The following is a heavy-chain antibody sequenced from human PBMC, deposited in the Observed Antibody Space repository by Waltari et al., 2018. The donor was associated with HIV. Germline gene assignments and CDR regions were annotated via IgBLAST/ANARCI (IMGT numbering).Heavy chain of an antibody. D-gene: IGHD4-17*01. CDR2: IYDSGST. CDR3: ARDSGATVGQRRLKYYFDF. J-gene: IGHJ4*02. Sequence: QVQLQESGPGLVKPSQPLSPTCTFSGGSISSGGYYWTCMRQHPRKGLEWIGYIYDSGSTSYNPSLKSRVTISVDTSKNQFSLKLSSVTAADTAVYYCARDSGATVGQRRLKYYFDFWGQGTLVTVSS. CDR1: GGSISSGGYY. V-gene: IGHV4-31*03.